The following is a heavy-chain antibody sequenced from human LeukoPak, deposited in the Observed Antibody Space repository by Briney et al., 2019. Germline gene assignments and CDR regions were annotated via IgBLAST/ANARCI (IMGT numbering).Heavy chain of an antibody. Sequence: PSETLSLTCTVSGGSISSYYWSWIRQPPGKGLEWIGYIFYSGSTNYNPSLKSRVTISVDTSKNQFSLKLSSVTAADTAVYYCASAIVDPDAFDIWGQGTMVTVSS. CDR3: ASAIVDPDAFDI. CDR1: GGSISSYY. V-gene: IGHV4-59*01. CDR2: IFYSGST. J-gene: IGHJ3*02. D-gene: IGHD3-16*02.